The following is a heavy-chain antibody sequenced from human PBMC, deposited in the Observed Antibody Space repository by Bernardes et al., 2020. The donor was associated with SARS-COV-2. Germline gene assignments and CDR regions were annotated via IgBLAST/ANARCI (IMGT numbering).Heavy chain of an antibody. J-gene: IGHJ4*02. CDR1: GGSISSYY. Sequence: SETLSLTCTVSGGSISSYYWNWIRQPPGKGLEWIGSINYSGSTKYRPSLESRVTISIDTSKNEYSLKLSSVTAADTAVYYCARSGYCSSTSCDVSELIDSWGQGILVTVSS. D-gene: IGHD2-2*01. CDR2: INYSGST. V-gene: IGHV4-59*01. CDR3: ARSGYCSSTSCDVSELIDS.